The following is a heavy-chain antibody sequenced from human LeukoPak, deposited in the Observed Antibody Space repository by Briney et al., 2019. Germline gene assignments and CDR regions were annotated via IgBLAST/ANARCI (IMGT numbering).Heavy chain of an antibody. Sequence: ASVKVSCKASGYTFTGYYMHWVRQAPGQGLEWMGWINPNSGGANYAQKFQGRVTMTRDTSISTAYMELSRLRSDDTAVYYCARNQRAIYDSSGYWYNWFDPWGQGTLVTVSS. CDR1: GYTFTGYY. J-gene: IGHJ5*02. CDR2: INPNSGGA. V-gene: IGHV1-2*02. D-gene: IGHD3-22*01. CDR3: ARNQRAIYDSSGYWYNWFDP.